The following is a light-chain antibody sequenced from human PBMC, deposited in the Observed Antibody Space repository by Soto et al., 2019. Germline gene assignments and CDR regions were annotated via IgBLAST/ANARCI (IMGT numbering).Light chain of an antibody. V-gene: IGKV1-13*02. J-gene: IGKJ4*01. CDR2: DAS. CDR1: QGISSA. CDR3: QQFPFT. Sequence: AIQLTQSPSSLSASVGDRVTITCRASQGISSALAWYQQKPGKAPKLLIYDASSLESGVPSRFSGSGSGTDFTLTICSLQPEDFATYYCQQFPFTFGGGTKVEIK.